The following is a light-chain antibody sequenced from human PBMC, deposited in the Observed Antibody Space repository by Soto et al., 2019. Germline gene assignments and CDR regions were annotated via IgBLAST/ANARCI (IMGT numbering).Light chain of an antibody. CDR3: QQYGSSPT. J-gene: IGKJ4*01. CDR1: QSVSNNY. CDR2: DAS. V-gene: IGKV3-20*01. Sequence: EIVLTQSPGTLSLSPGERATLSCRASQSVSNNYLAWYQKKPGQAPRLLIYDASSRATDIPDRFSGSGSGTDFTLTISRLEPEDCGVFYCQQYGSSPTFGGGSKVEIK.